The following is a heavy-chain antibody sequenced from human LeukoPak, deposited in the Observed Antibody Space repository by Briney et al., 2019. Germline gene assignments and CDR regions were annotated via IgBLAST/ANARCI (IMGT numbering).Heavy chain of an antibody. V-gene: IGHV3-48*03. D-gene: IGHD2-15*01. CDR1: GFTFGSYE. J-gene: IGHJ4*02. CDR2: ITSSGRTI. CDR3: VREGAYCSGASCYFDY. Sequence: GGSLRLSCTPSGFTFGSYEMHWVRQAPGKGLEWVSYITSSGRTIYYANSVKGRFTISRDNAKNSLHLQMSSLRAEDTAVYYCVREGAYCSGASCYFDYWGQGTLVTVSS.